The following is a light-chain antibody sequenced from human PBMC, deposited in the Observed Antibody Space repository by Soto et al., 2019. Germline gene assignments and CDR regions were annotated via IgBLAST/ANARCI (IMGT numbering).Light chain of an antibody. J-gene: IGKJ1*01. CDR1: ETISSY. V-gene: IGKV3-11*01. Sequence: EIVLTQSPGTLSLSPGDRATLSCRASETISSYLAWYHQKPGQAPRLLIYAASDRATGIPGRFSGSGSGTDFTLIISSLEPEDFAFYYCQQGNTWPWTFGQGTKVDIK. CDR2: AAS. CDR3: QQGNTWPWT.